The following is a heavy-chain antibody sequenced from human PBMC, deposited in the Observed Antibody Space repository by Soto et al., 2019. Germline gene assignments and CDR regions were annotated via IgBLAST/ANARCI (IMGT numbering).Heavy chain of an antibody. Sequence: ASVKVSCKASGYTFTSYGISWVRQAPGQGLEWMGWISAYNGNTNYAQKLQGRVTMTTDTSTSTAYMELRSLRSDDTAVYYCARDIVVVPAASYYGMDVWGQGTTVTVSS. D-gene: IGHD2-2*01. CDR3: ARDIVVVPAASYYGMDV. J-gene: IGHJ6*02. CDR2: ISAYNGNT. CDR1: GYTFTSYG. V-gene: IGHV1-18*04.